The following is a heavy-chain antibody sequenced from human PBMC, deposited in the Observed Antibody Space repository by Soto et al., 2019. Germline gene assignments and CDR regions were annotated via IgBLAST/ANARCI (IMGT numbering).Heavy chain of an antibody. V-gene: IGHV1-69*08. J-gene: IGHJ1*01. D-gene: IGHD3-10*01. CDR1: GGTFSSYT. CDR3: ARDGSGSYYNYFQH. Sequence: QVQLVQSGAEVKKPGSSVKVSCKASGGTFSSYTISWVRQAPGQGLEWMGRIIPILGIANYAQKFQGRVTITADKSTSTAYMELSSLRSEDTAVYYCARDGSGSYYNYFQHWGQGTLVTVSS. CDR2: IIPILGIA.